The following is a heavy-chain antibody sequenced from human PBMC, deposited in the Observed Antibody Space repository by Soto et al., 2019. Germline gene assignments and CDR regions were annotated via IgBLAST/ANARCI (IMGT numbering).Heavy chain of an antibody. J-gene: IGHJ4*02. CDR2: ISGSGGST. CDR3: AKVLPATVIYYFDY. Sequence: LRLSFAASGXTFSSYAMSWVRQAPGKGLEWVSAISGSGGSTYYADSVKGRFTISRDNSKNTLYLQMNSLRAEDTAVYYCAKVLPATVIYYFDYWGQGTLVTVSS. CDR1: GXTFSSYA. V-gene: IGHV3-23*01. D-gene: IGHD4-17*01.